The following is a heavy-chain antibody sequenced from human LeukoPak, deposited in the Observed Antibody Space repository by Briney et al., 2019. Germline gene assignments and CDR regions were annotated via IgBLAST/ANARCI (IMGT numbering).Heavy chain of an antibody. D-gene: IGHD2-15*01. V-gene: IGHV4-59*11. CDR2: ISNSGST. J-gene: IGHJ6*03. Sequence: SETLSLTCAVSGGSISSHYWTWTRQSPVKGLEWIGDISNSGSTSYNPSLKSRVTISIDTSKNQFSLKLSSVTAADTAVYYCGRDALVGYFSYYYMDVWGKGTTVTVSS. CDR1: GGSISSHY. CDR3: GRDALVGYFSYYYMDV.